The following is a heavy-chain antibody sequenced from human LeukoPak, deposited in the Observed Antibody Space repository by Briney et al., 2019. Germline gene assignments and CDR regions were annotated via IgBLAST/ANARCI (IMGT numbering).Heavy chain of an antibody. J-gene: IGHJ4*02. CDR1: GGSIFSYY. V-gene: IGHV4-59*08. Sequence: KPSETLSLTCTVSGGSIFSYYWSWIRQPPGKGLEWMGYIYYSGSTNYNPSLKSRVTISVDTSKNQFSLRVSSVTAADTAVYYCARHLNNCGDDCYIFDCWGQGTLVTVSS. CDR3: ARHLNNCGDDCYIFDC. D-gene: IGHD2-21*01. CDR2: IYYSGST.